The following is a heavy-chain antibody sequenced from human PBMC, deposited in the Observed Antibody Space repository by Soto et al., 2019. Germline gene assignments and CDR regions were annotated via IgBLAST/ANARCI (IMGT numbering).Heavy chain of an antibody. Sequence: EVQLLKAGGNLIQPGGSLRLSCAASGFTFSSYAMSWVRQAPGQGLEWLSAISGPGATIYYADSVKGRFTISRDNSKNTLYLQMNSLTAEDTAVYYCAKMLTMVRGVTGLRDFDFWGQGTLVTVSS. CDR3: AKMLTMVRGVTGLRDFDF. D-gene: IGHD3-10*01. J-gene: IGHJ4*02. V-gene: IGHV3-23*01. CDR1: GFTFSSYA. CDR2: ISGPGATI.